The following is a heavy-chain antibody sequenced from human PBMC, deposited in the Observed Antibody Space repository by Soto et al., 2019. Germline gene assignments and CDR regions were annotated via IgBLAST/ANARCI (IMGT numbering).Heavy chain of an antibody. Sequence: GESLKISCQGSGYTFTNHWITWVRQMPGRGLEWMGRINPSDSHTNYSPSFQGHVTMSVDKSISTAYLQWSSLKASDSAMYYCARHASYYVSSGYFGTYWGQGTLVTVSS. CDR1: GYTFTNHW. D-gene: IGHD3-22*01. CDR2: INPSDSHT. CDR3: ARHASYYVSSGYFGTY. V-gene: IGHV5-10-1*01. J-gene: IGHJ4*02.